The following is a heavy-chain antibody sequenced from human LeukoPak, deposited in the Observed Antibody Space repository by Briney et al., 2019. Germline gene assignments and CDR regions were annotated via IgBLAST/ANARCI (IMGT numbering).Heavy chain of an antibody. J-gene: IGHJ4*02. D-gene: IGHD3-22*01. V-gene: IGHV3-9*03. CDR2: ISWNGGSI. Sequence: PGGSLRLSCAASGFTFDDYAMHWVRQAPGKGLEWVSGISWNGGSIGYADSVKGRFTISRDNAKNSLYLQMNSLRAEDMALYYCAKDSGMYYDSSGYVDWGQGTLVTVSS. CDR1: GFTFDDYA. CDR3: AKDSGMYYDSSGYVD.